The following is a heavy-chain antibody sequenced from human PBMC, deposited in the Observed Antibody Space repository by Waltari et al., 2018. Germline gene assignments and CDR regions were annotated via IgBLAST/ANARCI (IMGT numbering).Heavy chain of an antibody. D-gene: IGHD3-10*01. V-gene: IGHV1-3*01. CDR2: INVGNVNT. Sequence: QVQLVQSGAEVKKPGASVKVSCKASGYTFTSYAMHWVRQAPGQRLEWMGWINVGNVNTKYSQKFQGRVTITRDTSASTAYMELSSLRSEDTAVYYCARVRFRELYDYWGQGTLVTVSS. CDR1: GYTFTSYA. CDR3: ARVRFRELYDY. J-gene: IGHJ4*02.